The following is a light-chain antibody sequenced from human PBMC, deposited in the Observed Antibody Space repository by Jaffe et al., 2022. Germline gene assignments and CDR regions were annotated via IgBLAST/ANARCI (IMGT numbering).Light chain of an antibody. CDR3: QQYDKWPLT. J-gene: IGKJ4*01. Sequence: EIVMTQSPATLSVSPGERATLSCRASQSLNNNLAWYQQKPGQAPRLLIYGASTRATGVPARFSGSGSGTEFTLTISSLQSEDFAVYYCQQYDKWPLTFGGGTKAEIK. V-gene: IGKV3-15*01. CDR2: GAS. CDR1: QSLNNN.